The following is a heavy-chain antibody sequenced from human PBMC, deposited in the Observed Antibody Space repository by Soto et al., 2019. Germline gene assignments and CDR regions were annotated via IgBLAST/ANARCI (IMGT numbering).Heavy chain of an antibody. CDR3: AKDHDCNGYPTFDY. J-gene: IGHJ4*02. CDR1: GFTFDTYA. V-gene: IGHV3-23*01. Sequence: VQLLESGGGLIQPGGSLRLSCAASGFTFDTYAMSWVRQAPGKGLEWVSLIRNNGTSTYYADSVEGRFTVSTDYSKNTVYLHMSRLRVEDTAVYYCAKDHDCNGYPTFDYWGQGTLVTVSS. CDR2: IRNNGTST. D-gene: IGHD3-22*01.